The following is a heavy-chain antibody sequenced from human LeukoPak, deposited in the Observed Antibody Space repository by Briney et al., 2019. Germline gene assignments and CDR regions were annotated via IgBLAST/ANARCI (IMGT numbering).Heavy chain of an antibody. CDR1: GGSISSSSYY. V-gene: IGHV4-39*07. CDR2: IYYSGST. Sequence: SETLSLTCTVSGGSISSSSYYWGWIRQPPGKGLEWIGSIYYSGSTYYNPSLKSRVTISVDTSKNQFSLKLSSVTAADTAVYYCARVSGQWLVTGFDYWGQGTLVTVSS. D-gene: IGHD6-19*01. J-gene: IGHJ4*02. CDR3: ARVSGQWLVTGFDY.